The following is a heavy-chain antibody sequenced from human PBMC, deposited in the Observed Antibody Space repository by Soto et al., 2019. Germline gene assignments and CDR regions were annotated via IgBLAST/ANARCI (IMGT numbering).Heavy chain of an antibody. D-gene: IGHD3-16*01. CDR1: GFTFSSYA. CDR2: ISYDGSNK. CDR3: ARASGGAYYYYYGMDV. J-gene: IGHJ6*02. Sequence: QVQLVESGGGVVQPGRSLRLSCAASGFTFSSYAMHWVRQAPGKGLEWVAVISYDGSNKYYADSVKGRFTISRDNSKNTLDLQMNSLRAEDTAVYYCARASGGAYYYYYGMDVWGQGTTVTVSS. V-gene: IGHV3-30-3*01.